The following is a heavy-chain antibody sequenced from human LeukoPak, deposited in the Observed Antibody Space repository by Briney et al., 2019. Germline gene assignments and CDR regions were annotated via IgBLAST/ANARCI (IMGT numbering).Heavy chain of an antibody. D-gene: IGHD4-17*01. CDR3: AADYGDGRGELDY. V-gene: IGHV3-30*02. J-gene: IGHJ4*02. Sequence: GGSLRLSCAASGITFRRYGMHWVRQAPGKGLEWVSFIRYDGSNKYYADFVKGRLTISRDNSKNTLYLQVNSLRAEDTAVYYCAADYGDGRGELDYWGQGTLVTVSS. CDR2: IRYDGSNK. CDR1: GITFRRYG.